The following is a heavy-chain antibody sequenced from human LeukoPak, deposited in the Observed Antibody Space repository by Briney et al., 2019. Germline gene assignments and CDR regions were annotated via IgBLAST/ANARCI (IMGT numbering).Heavy chain of an antibody. D-gene: IGHD3-10*01. CDR2: INPNSGGT. V-gene: IGHV1-2*06. J-gene: IGHJ4*02. Sequence: ASVKVSCKASGYTFTGYYIHLVRQAPGQGLEWMGRINPNSGGTNYAERFQGRVTMTGDTSISTAYMQLSGLTSDDTAVYYCARDISAFYGDFDCWGQGTLVTVSS. CDR3: ARDISAFYGDFDC. CDR1: GYTFTGYY.